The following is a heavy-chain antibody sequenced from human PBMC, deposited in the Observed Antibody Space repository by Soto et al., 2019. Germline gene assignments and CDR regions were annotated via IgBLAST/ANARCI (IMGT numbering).Heavy chain of an antibody. Sequence: PWETLSLTCTVSGGSISRYYWSWLRQPPGKGLEWIGYIYYNGSTNYNPSLKSRVTISVDTSKNQFSLKLSSVTAADTAVYYFARYVGYDSSYSYFYSWGQGALVTVSS. CDR1: GGSISRYY. V-gene: IGHV4-59*08. CDR2: IYYNGST. CDR3: ARYVGYDSSYSYFYS. D-gene: IGHD5-12*01. J-gene: IGHJ4*02.